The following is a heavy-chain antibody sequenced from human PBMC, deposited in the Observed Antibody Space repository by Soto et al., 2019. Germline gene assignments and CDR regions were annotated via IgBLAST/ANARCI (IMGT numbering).Heavy chain of an antibody. D-gene: IGHD6-25*01. CDR1: GWSFSGYY. V-gene: IGHV4-34*01. CDR2: INHSGST. J-gene: IGHJ4*02. Sequence: PSETLSLTCAVYGWSFSGYYWSWIRQPPGKGLEWIGEINHSGSTNYNPSLKSRVTISVDTSKNQFSLKLSSVTAADTAVYYCARAKRIDDKTDFDYWGQGTLVTVSS. CDR3: ARAKRIDDKTDFDY.